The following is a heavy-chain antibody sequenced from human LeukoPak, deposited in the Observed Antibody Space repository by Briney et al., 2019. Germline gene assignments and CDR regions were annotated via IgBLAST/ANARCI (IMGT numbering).Heavy chain of an antibody. CDR2: IYSGGIT. Sequence: PGGSLRLSCAGSGFTFSSYAMSWVRQAPGKGLEWVSVIYSGGITYYADSVKGRFTISRHNSKNTLYLQMNSLRAEDTAVYYCARSPGEQLLDYYYYGMDVWGQGTTVTVSS. CDR3: ARSPGEQLLDYYYYGMDV. J-gene: IGHJ6*02. D-gene: IGHD2-2*01. V-gene: IGHV3-53*04. CDR1: GFTFSSYA.